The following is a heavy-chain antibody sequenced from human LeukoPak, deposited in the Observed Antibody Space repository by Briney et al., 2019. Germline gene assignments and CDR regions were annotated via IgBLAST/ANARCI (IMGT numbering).Heavy chain of an antibody. Sequence: SETLSLTCGVSGGSFSSHYWTWIRQPPGKGLEWIGEINPRGSTDYNPSLESRVTVSADTSRNQLSLSLTSVTAADSAVYFCARGLRQGSAWSWGPKEKSYQYMDVWGTGTTVIVSS. J-gene: IGHJ6*04. CDR3: ARGLRQGSAWSWGPKEKSYQYMDV. CDR2: INPRGST. V-gene: IGHV4-34*01. CDR1: GGSFSSHY. D-gene: IGHD6-19*01.